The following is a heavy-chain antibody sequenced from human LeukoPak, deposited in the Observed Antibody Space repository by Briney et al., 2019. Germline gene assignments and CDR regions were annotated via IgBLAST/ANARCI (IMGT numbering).Heavy chain of an antibody. CDR3: ARDYGGSGNDY. J-gene: IGHJ4*02. CDR2: INHSGST. Sequence: PSETLSLTCAVYGGSFSGYYWSWIRQPPGKGLEWIGEINHSGSTNYNPSLKSRVTISVDTSKNQFSLKLSSVTAADTAVYYCARDYGGSGNDYWGQGTLVTVSS. D-gene: IGHD4-23*01. CDR1: GGSFSGYY. V-gene: IGHV4-34*01.